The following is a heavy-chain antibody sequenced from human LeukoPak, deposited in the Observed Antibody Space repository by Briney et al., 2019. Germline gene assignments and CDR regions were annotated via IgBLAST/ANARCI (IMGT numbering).Heavy chain of an antibody. Sequence: PGRSLRLSCAASGFTFSSYGMHWVRQAPGKGLEWVAVISYDGSNKYYADSVKGRFTISRDNSKNTLYLQMNSLRAEDAAVYYCARAVAEQGWFDPWGQGTLVTVSS. CDR2: ISYDGSNK. CDR3: ARAVAEQGWFDP. D-gene: IGHD6-19*01. V-gene: IGHV3-30*03. CDR1: GFTFSSYG. J-gene: IGHJ5*02.